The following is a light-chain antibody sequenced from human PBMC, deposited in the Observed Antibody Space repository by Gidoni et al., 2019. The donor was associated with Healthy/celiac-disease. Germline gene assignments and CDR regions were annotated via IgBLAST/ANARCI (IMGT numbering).Light chain of an antibody. CDR2: EVS. CDR1: SSDVGGYNY. V-gene: IGLV2-14*01. CDR3: SSYTSSSTLDVV. J-gene: IGLJ2*01. Sequence: QSALTQPASVSGSPGQSTTISCTATSSDVGGYNYVSWYQQHPGKAPKLMIYEVSNRPSGVSNRFSGSKSGNTASLTISGLQAEDEADYYCSSYTSSSTLDVVFGGGTKLTVL.